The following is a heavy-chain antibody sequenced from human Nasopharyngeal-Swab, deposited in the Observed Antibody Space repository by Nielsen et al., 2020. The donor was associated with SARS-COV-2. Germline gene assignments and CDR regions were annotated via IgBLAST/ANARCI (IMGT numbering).Heavy chain of an antibody. V-gene: IGHV1-69*13. CDR1: GGTFSSYA. Sequence: SVKVSCKASGGTFSSYAISWVRQAPGQGLEWMGGIIPIFGTANYAQKFQGRVTITADESTSTAYMELSSLRSEDTAVYYCARVPLRRIRGYSWFDPWGQGTLVTVSS. D-gene: IGHD4-23*01. CDR3: ARVPLRRIRGYSWFDP. CDR2: IIPIFGTA. J-gene: IGHJ5*02.